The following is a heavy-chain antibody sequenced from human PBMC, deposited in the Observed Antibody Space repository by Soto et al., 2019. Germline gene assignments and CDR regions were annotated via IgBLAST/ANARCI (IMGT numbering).Heavy chain of an antibody. CDR3: AREIVVVVPAAIHWFDP. CDR1: GGSISSGGYS. D-gene: IGHD2-2*01. J-gene: IGHJ5*02. Sequence: ASETLSLTCAVSGGSISSGGYSWSWIRQPPGKGLEWIGYIYHSGSTYYNPSLKSRVTISVDRSKNQFSLKLSSVTAADTAVYYCAREIVVVVPAAIHWFDPWGQGTLVTVSS. V-gene: IGHV4-30-2*01. CDR2: IYHSGST.